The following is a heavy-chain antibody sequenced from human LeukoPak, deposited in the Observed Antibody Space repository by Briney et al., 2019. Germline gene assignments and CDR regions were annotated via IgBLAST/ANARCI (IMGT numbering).Heavy chain of an antibody. CDR1: GGSFSGYS. D-gene: IGHD6-13*01. CDR2: INHSGST. V-gene: IGHV4-34*01. J-gene: IGHJ4*02. Sequence: SETLSLTCAVYGGSFSGYSWSWIRQPPGKGLEWIGEINHSGSTNYNPPLKSRVTMSVDTSKSQFSLKLSSVTAADTAVYYCARGSKAAPGTFDYWGQGTLVTVSS. CDR3: ARGSKAAPGTFDY.